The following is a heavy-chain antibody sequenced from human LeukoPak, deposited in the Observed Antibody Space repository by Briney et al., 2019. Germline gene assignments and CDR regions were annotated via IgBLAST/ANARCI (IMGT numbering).Heavy chain of an antibody. D-gene: IGHD5-18*01. Sequence: PGGSLRLSCAASGFTFSSYGMHWVRQAPGKGLEWVAFIRYDGSNKYYADSVEGRFSISRDNSKNTPYLQMNSTRDEDTAVYYSANDGGGYSSALALPGYWLQGTLVTVSS. J-gene: IGHJ4*02. CDR2: IRYDGSNK. CDR3: ANDGGGYSSALALPGY. V-gene: IGHV3-30*02. CDR1: GFTFSSYG.